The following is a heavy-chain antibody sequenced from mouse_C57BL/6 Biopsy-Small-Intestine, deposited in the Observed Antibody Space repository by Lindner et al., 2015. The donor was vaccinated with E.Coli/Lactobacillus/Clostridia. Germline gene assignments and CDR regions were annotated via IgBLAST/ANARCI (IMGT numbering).Heavy chain of an antibody. J-gene: IGHJ4*01. CDR1: GYSFTDYN. Sequence: VQLQESGAELVKPGASVKISCKASGYSFTDYNMNWVKQSHGKSLEWIGNINPYYGSTSYNQKFKGKATLTVDKSSSTAYMQLNSLTSEDSAVYYCARSGTSYVMDYWGQGTSVTVSS. V-gene: IGHV1-39*01. CDR2: INPYYGST. CDR3: ARSGTSYVMDY. D-gene: IGHD3-1*01.